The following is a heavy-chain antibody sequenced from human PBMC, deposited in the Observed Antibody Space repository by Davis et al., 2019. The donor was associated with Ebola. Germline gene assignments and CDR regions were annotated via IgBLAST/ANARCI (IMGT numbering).Heavy chain of an antibody. CDR2: ISSSSSYT. J-gene: IGHJ5*02. CDR3: ARDLQPYVDTAMVTEWFDP. V-gene: IGHV3-11*06. Sequence: GESPKTPCAAPGFHFSDYYMSWIRQAPGKGLEWVSYISSSSSYTNYADSVKGRFTLSRDNAKNSLYLQMNSMRAEDTAVYYCARDLQPYVDTAMVTEWFDPWGQGTLVTVSS. D-gene: IGHD5-18*01. CDR1: GFHFSDYY.